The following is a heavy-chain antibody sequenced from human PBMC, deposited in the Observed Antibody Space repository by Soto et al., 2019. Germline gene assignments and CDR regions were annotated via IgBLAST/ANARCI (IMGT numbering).Heavy chain of an antibody. Sequence: PGESLKISCQGFGYKFSNFWIAWVRQMPGKGLEWMGIIYPSDSDTRYSPSFQGQVTISVDKSITTAYLQWSRLEASDTAIYYCAKGLYVTSYGMDGWGQGTTVTVSS. J-gene: IGHJ6*02. CDR1: GYKFSNFW. V-gene: IGHV5-51*01. CDR2: IYPSDSDT. CDR3: AKGLYVTSYGMDG. D-gene: IGHD2-21*02.